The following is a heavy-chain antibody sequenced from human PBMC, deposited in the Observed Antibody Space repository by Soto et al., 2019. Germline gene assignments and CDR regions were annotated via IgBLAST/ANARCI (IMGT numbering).Heavy chain of an antibody. CDR2: IYYSGSA. V-gene: IGHV4-31*03. CDR1: RGSISSGGYY. Sequence: QVHLQESGPGLVKPSQTLSLTCTVSRGSISSGGYYWSWVRQQPGKGLEWIGYIYYSGSAFYNPSLRSRVTMSVDTSKNHFSRTLSSVTAADTAVYYFARTRTAGSCPFDSWVQGGQVTVSS. J-gene: IGHJ4*02. CDR3: ARTRTAGSCPFDS. D-gene: IGHD2-15*01.